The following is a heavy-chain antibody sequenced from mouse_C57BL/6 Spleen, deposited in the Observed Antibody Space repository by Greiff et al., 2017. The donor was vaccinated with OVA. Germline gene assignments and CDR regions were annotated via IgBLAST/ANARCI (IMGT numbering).Heavy chain of an antibody. D-gene: IGHD2-1*01. CDR1: GFTFSSYT. Sequence: EVQGVESGGGLVKPGGSLKLSCAASGFTFSSYTMSWVRQTPEKRLEWVATISGGGGNTYYPDSVKGRFTISRDNAKNTLYLQMSSLRSEDTALYYCARHDGNYDYYAMDYWGQGTSVTVSS. V-gene: IGHV5-9*01. CDR2: ISGGGGNT. J-gene: IGHJ4*01. CDR3: ARHDGNYDYYAMDY.